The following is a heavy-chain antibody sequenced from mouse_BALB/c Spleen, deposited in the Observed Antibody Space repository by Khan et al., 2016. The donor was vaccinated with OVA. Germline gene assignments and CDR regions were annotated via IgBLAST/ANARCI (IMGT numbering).Heavy chain of an antibody. Sequence: QVQLQQSGAELVRPGTSVKISCKASGYGFTDYWLGWIKQRPGHGLEWIGDIYPGSGNTYYNENFKGKAILTADKSSSTAYMQLSGLTSEDSAVYFCARDGGNYGWFTYWGQGTLVTVST. CDR2: IYPGSGNT. CDR3: ARDGGNYGWFTY. V-gene: IGHV1-63*01. D-gene: IGHD2-1*01. CDR1: GYGFTDYW. J-gene: IGHJ3*01.